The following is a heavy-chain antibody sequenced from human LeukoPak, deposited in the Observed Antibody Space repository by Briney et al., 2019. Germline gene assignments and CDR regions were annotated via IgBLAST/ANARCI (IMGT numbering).Heavy chain of an antibody. CDR3: AKAHKYFQH. CDR1: GFTFDDYA. V-gene: IGHV3-9*01. CDR2: ISWNSGSI. Sequence: PGGSLRLSCAASGFTFDDYAMHWVRQAPGKGLEWVSGISWNSGSIGYADSVKGRFTISRDNAKNSLYLQMNSLRAEDTALYYCAKAHKYFQHWGQGTLVTVSS. J-gene: IGHJ1*01.